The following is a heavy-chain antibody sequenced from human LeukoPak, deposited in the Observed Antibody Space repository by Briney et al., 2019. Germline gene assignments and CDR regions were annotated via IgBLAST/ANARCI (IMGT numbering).Heavy chain of an antibody. J-gene: IGHJ5*02. D-gene: IGHD2-2*01. V-gene: IGHV1-2*04. CDR1: GYTFTGYY. CDR2: INPNRGGT. Sequence: ASVKVSCKASGYTFTGYYMHWVRQDPGTGLEWMGWINPNRGGTNYAQKFQGWVTMTRDTSISTAYMELSRLRSDDTAVYYWARGKAYCSSTSCRRSYNWFDPWGQGTLVTVSS. CDR3: ARGKAYCSSTSCRRSYNWFDP.